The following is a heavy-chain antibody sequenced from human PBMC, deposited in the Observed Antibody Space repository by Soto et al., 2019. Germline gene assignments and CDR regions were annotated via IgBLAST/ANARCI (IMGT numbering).Heavy chain of an antibody. Sequence: PSETLSLTCKVSGGSITSGGYYWTWIRQHPGKGLEWIGNVRHSGSTFYNPSLKSRVSISVDTSKNQFSLKLSSVTAADTAVYFCVRGILSWGQGTLVTVSS. CDR1: GGSITSGGYY. CDR2: VRHSGST. J-gene: IGHJ1*01. V-gene: IGHV4-31*03. CDR3: VRGILS.